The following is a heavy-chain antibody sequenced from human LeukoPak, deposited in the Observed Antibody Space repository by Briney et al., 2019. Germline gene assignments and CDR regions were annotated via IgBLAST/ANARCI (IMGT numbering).Heavy chain of an antibody. V-gene: IGHV3-21*01. CDR2: ISSSSSYI. CDR3: ARLFSPGNFDY. J-gene: IGHJ4*02. D-gene: IGHD3-10*02. CDR1: GFTFSSYS. Sequence: KTGGSLRLSCAASGFTFSSYSMNWVRQAPGKGLEWVSSISSSSSYIYYADSVKGRFTISRDNAKNSLYPQMNSLRAEDTAVYYCARLFSPGNFDYWGQGTLVTVSS.